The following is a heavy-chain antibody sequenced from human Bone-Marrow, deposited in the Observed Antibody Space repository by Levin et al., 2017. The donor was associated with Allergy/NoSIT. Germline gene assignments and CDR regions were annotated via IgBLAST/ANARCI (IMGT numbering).Heavy chain of an antibody. J-gene: IGHJ4*02. CDR2: INPNSGGT. V-gene: IGHV1-2*02. CDR1: GYTFTAYY. D-gene: IGHD2-15*01. CDR3: ARGTGSYRGPFDS. Sequence: ASVKVSCKASGYTFTAYYMHWVRQAPGQGLEWMGWINPNSGGTNFAEKFQGRVTMTRDTSLTTAYMELSRRQRDDTGEYYCARGTGSYRGPFDSWGQGTLLTVSS.